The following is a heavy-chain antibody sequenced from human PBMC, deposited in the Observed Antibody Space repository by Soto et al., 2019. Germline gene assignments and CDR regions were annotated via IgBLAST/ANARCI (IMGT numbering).Heavy chain of an antibody. CDR2: IKPSGGTT. V-gene: IGHV1-46*01. CDR3: ARGAVAGMNNWFDP. Sequence: QVLLVQSGAEVRSPGASVTVSCKASGYTLGSYYMHWVRQAPGQGLEWLGVIKPSGGTTSYAEKFQGRVTLSRDTSTRTVYMELGSVMSDDTALYYCARGAVAGMNNWFDPWGQGTLVTVSS. J-gene: IGHJ5*02. D-gene: IGHD6-19*01. CDR1: GYTLGSYY.